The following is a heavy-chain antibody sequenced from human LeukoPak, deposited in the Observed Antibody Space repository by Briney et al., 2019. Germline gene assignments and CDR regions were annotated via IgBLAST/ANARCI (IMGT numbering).Heavy chain of an antibody. Sequence: GRSLRLSCAASGFTFSSYGMHWVRQAPGKGLEWVAFIRYDGSNKYYADSVKGRFTISRDNSRNTLYLQMNSLRAEDTAVYYCAKGFYGSRYWYFDRWGRGTLVTVSS. CDR2: IRYDGSNK. CDR1: GFTFSSYG. CDR3: AKGFYGSRYWYFDR. D-gene: IGHD3-10*01. J-gene: IGHJ2*01. V-gene: IGHV3-30*02.